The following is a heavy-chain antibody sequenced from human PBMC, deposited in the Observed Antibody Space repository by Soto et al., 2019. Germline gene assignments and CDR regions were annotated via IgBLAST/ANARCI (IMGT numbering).Heavy chain of an antibody. CDR2: LSDRT. D-gene: IGHD3-16*01. J-gene: IGHJ4*02. V-gene: IGHV3-23*01. CDR1: GFTISNYA. CDR3: ARSLGPSRHFFDH. Sequence: GGSLRLSCAAFGFTISNYAMIRVRQAPGKGLEWVSTLSDRTYYTDSVRGRFTISRDTSENTLYLQMNSLGVEDTAVYYCARSLGPSRHFFDHWGQGTLVTVSS.